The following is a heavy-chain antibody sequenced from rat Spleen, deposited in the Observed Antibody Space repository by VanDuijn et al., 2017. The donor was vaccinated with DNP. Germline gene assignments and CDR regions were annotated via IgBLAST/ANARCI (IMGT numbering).Heavy chain of an antibody. CDR3: TSNPHIRTAAPFDY. J-gene: IGHJ2*01. Sequence: EVQLVESGGGPVQPGRSLKLSCVASGFNFNDYWMAWVRQAPTKGLEWVASISYDGSSTYHRDSVKGRFTISRDNAKSTLYLQMDSLRSEDTATYFCTSNPHIRTAAPFDYWGQGVMVTVSS. CDR2: ISYDGSST. D-gene: IGHD3-8*01. CDR1: GFNFNDYW. V-gene: IGHV5-20*01.